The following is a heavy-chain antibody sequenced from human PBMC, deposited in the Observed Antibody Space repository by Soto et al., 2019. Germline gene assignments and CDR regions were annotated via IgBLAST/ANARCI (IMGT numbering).Heavy chain of an antibody. CDR1: GYSFTDYW. Sequence: GESLKISCKGSGYSFTDYWIGWVRQLPGEGLEWMGIIYPGDSDTRYSPSFQGQVTISADKSITTAYLQWSSLKASDTAMYYCAGYGGSGSRLSDYWGQGTLVTVSS. CDR3: AGYGGSGSRLSDY. CDR2: IYPGDSDT. D-gene: IGHD2-15*01. J-gene: IGHJ4*02. V-gene: IGHV5-51*01.